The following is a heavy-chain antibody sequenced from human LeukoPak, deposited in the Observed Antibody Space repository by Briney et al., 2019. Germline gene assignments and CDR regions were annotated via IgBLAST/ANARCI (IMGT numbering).Heavy chain of an antibody. V-gene: IGHV3-NL1*01. CDR1: GFTFSSYG. Sequence: GGSLRLSCAASGFTFSSYGMHWVRQAPGRGLEWVSVIYGDGNTYYAGSVKGRFTISRDNSKNTVYLQMNSLRAEDTAVYYCAKDETNLRYFDWSIPVGYWGQGTLVTVSS. CDR3: AKDETNLRYFDWSIPVGY. D-gene: IGHD3-9*01. CDR2: IYGDGNT. J-gene: IGHJ4*02.